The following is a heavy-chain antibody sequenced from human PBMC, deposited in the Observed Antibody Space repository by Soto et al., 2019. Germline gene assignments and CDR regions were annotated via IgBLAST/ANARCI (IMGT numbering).Heavy chain of an antibody. Sequence: QVQLVQSGAEVKKPGSSVKVSCTASGGTFSSYAISWVRQAPGQGLAWMGGVIPISGTANYAKKFQGRVTITADEDTSTAYMELSSLRSEDTAVYYCARSQGSSTSLEIYFYYYYGVDVWGQGTTVTVSS. CDR2: VIPISGTA. V-gene: IGHV1-69*01. J-gene: IGHJ6*02. CDR1: GGTFSSYA. CDR3: ARSQGSSTSLEIYFYYYYGVDV. D-gene: IGHD2-2*01.